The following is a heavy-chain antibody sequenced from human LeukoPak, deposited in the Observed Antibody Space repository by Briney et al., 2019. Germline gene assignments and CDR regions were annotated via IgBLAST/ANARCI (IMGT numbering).Heavy chain of an antibody. D-gene: IGHD6-13*01. V-gene: IGHV3-21*01. CDR3: ARDPAGSSWFDY. CDR2: ISSSSTYI. CDR1: GFTFSTYT. J-gene: IGHJ4*02. Sequence: GGSLRLSCAASGFTFSTYTMNWVRRAPGKGLEWVSSISSSSTYIYYADSVKGRFTISRDNAKNSLYLQMNSLRAEDTAVYYCARDPAGSSWFDYWGQGTLVTVSS.